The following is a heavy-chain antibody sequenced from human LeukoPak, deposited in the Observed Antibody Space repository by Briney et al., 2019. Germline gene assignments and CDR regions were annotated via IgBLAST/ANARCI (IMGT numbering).Heavy chain of an antibody. CDR3: ARLFGELFLPSDYFFYMDV. CDR2: ISPYNGNT. V-gene: IGHV1-18*04. CDR1: GYTFIGYY. Sequence: GASVKVSCKASGYTFIGYYMHWLRQPPGQGLEWMGWISPYNGNTDYAQRFQGRVTMTADTSTTTAYMELRSLKSDDTAVYYCARLFGELFLPSDYFFYMDVWGKGTTVTVSS. J-gene: IGHJ6*03. D-gene: IGHD3-10*02.